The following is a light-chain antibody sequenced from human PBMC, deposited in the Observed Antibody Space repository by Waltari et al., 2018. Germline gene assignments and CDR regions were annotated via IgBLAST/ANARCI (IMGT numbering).Light chain of an antibody. CDR2: DAS. CDR3: QQYNDWRRS. J-gene: IGKJ2*01. V-gene: IGKV3-15*01. CDR1: QSVSSN. Sequence: ETVMTQSPVTLSVSPGERATLSCRASQSVSSNLAWYQQKPGQAPRLVIYDASNRATGIPARFSGSGSGTEFTLTISSLQSEDFAVYYCQQYNDWRRSFGQGTKLEI.